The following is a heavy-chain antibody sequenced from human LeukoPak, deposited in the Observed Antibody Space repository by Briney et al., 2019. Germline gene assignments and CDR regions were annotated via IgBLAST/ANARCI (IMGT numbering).Heavy chain of an antibody. J-gene: IGHJ4*02. CDR1: GFTFSDYY. CDR3: ARDVGRYSSSWYVGY. CDR2: ITSSGSTI. Sequence: GGSLTLSCAASGFTFSDYYMSWIRQAPGKGLEWVSYITSSGSTIYYADSVKGRFTISRDNAKNSLYLQMNSLRAEDTAVYYCARDVGRYSSSWYVGYWGQGTLVTVSS. D-gene: IGHD6-13*01. V-gene: IGHV3-11*01.